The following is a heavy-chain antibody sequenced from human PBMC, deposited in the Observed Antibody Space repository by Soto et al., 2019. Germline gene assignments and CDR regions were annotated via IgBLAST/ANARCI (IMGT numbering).Heavy chain of an antibody. D-gene: IGHD3-16*01. V-gene: IGHV1-8*01. Sequence: ASVKVSCKASGYSFTNNDVSWVRQATGQGLEWMGWMNPGSGDTGYAQKFQGRVTMTRDISIATAYMELSSLRSDDTAIYYCARMETFGSLNWFDPWGQGTRVTVS. CDR3: ARMETFGSLNWFDP. CDR2: MNPGSGDT. CDR1: GYSFTNND. J-gene: IGHJ5*02.